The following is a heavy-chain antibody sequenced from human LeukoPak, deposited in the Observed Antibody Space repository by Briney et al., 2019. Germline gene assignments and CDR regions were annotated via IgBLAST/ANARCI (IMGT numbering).Heavy chain of an antibody. CDR1: GFTFSSYA. Sequence: TGGSLRLSCAASGFTFSSYAMSWVRQAPGKGLEWVSAISAGGGSTYYADSVKGRFTISRDTSKNTLYLQMNSLRAEDTAVYYCAKVVAAYGYAFDIWGQGTMVTVSS. CDR2: ISAGGGST. V-gene: IGHV3-23*01. J-gene: IGHJ3*02. CDR3: AKVVAAYGYAFDI. D-gene: IGHD6-13*01.